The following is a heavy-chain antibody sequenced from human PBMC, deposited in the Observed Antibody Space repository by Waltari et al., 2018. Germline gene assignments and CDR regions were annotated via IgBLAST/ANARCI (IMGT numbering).Heavy chain of an antibody. CDR1: GGPISSYY. D-gene: IGHD5-18*01. J-gene: IGHJ5*02. Sequence: QVQLQESGPGLVKPSETLSLTCTVSGGPISSYYWSWIRQPAGKGLEWIGRIYTSGSTNYNPSLKSRVTMSVDTSKNQFSLKLSSVTAADTAVYYCARLTRGYSYGPNWFDPWGQGTLVTVSS. CDR2: IYTSGST. V-gene: IGHV4-4*07. CDR3: ARLTRGYSYGPNWFDP.